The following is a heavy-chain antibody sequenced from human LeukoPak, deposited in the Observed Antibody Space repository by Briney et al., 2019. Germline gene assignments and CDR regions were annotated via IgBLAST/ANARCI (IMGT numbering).Heavy chain of an antibody. Sequence: GGSLRLSCAASGFTFSSYSMNWVRQAPGKGLEWVSYISSSSSTIYYADSVKGRFTISRDNAKNSLYLQMNRLRAEDTAVYYCARQLYCSSTSCYKVAAFDIWGQGTMVTVSS. D-gene: IGHD2-2*02. CDR3: ARQLYCSSTSCYKVAAFDI. CDR1: GFTFSSYS. V-gene: IGHV3-48*01. J-gene: IGHJ3*02. CDR2: ISSSSSTI.